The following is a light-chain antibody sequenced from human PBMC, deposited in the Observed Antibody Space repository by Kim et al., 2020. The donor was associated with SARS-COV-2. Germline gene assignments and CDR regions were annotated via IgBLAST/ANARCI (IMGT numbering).Light chain of an antibody. CDR2: ATS. Sequence: EIVLTQSPGTLSLSPGEGVTLSCRASQSVGSIYLAWYQQKPGQAPRLLIYATSSRATGIPDRFSGSGSGTDFTLTISRLEPEDFALYYCSQYGSSLRSTLGQGTELEI. V-gene: IGKV3-20*01. CDR3: SQYGSSLRST. CDR1: QSVGSIY. J-gene: IGKJ2*01.